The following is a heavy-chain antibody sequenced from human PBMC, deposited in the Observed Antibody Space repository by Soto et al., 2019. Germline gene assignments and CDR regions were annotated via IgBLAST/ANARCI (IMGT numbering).Heavy chain of an antibody. CDR1: GGTFSSYA. CDR3: TYYYDSSGYYYVAFDI. J-gene: IGHJ3*02. V-gene: IGHV1-69*13. CDR2: IIPIFGTA. Sequence: RASVKVSCKASGGTFSSYAISWVRQAPGQGLEWMGGIIPIFGTANYAQKFQGRVTITADESTSTAYMELSSLRSEDTAVYYCTYYYDSSGYYYVAFDIWGQGTMVTVSS. D-gene: IGHD3-22*01.